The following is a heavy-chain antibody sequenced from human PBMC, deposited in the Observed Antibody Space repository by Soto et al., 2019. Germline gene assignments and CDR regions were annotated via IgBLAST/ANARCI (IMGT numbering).Heavy chain of an antibody. V-gene: IGHV3-23*01. J-gene: IGHJ6*03. CDR3: AKDIGLAAAAGTSTRGYYYMDV. CDR1: GFTFSSYA. CDR2: ISGSGGST. D-gene: IGHD6-13*01. Sequence: GGSLRLSCAASGFTFSSYAMSWVRQAPGKGLEWVSAISGSGGSTYYADSVKGRFTISRDNSKNTLYLQMNSLRAEDTAVYYCAKDIGLAAAAGTSTRGYYYMDVWGKGTTVTVSS.